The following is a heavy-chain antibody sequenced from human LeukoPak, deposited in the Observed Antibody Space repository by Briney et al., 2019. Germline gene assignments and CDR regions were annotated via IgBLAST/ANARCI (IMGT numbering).Heavy chain of an antibody. D-gene: IGHD4-17*01. V-gene: IGHV4-39*07. Sequence: SETQSLTCTVSGGSISSSSYYWGWIRQPPGKGLEWIGSNYYSGSTYYNPSLKSRVTISVDTSKNQFCLKLSSVTAADTAVYYCARDRGTEYGDSNCFDPWGQGTLVTVSS. CDR3: ARDRGTEYGDSNCFDP. CDR1: GGSISSSSYY. J-gene: IGHJ5*02. CDR2: NYYSGST.